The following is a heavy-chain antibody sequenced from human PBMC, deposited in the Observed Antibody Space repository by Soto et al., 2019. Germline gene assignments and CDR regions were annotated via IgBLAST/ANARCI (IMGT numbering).Heavy chain of an antibody. V-gene: IGHV3-23*01. Sequence: LSCAASGFTFSSYAMSWVRQAPGKGLEWVSSISGSGGGTYYADSVKGRFTFSRDNSKNTLYLQMNSLRAEDTAVYYCAKFGMATNKTSLPYYIDYWGQGALVTVSS. CDR3: AKFGMATNKTSLPYYIDY. CDR1: GFTFSSYA. D-gene: IGHD3-16*01. CDR2: ISGSGGGT. J-gene: IGHJ4*02.